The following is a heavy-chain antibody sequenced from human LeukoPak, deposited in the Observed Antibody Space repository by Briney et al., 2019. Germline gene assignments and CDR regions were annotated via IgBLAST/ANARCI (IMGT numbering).Heavy chain of an antibody. CDR1: GGSISSGGYS. CDR3: ARVVGVVVPAADAFDI. J-gene: IGHJ3*02. CDR2: IYHSGST. Sequence: SQTLSLTCAVSGGSISSGGYSWSWIRQPPGKGLEWIGYIYHSGSTYYNPSLKRRVTISVDRSKNQFSLKLSSVTAADTAVYYCARVVGVVVPAADAFDIWGQGTMVTVSS. V-gene: IGHV4-30-2*01. D-gene: IGHD2-2*01.